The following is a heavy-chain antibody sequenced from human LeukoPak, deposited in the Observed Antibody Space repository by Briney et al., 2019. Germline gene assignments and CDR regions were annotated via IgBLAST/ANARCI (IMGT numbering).Heavy chain of an antibody. CDR3: ARNQRITIFGVVKAFDY. Sequence: PSETLSLTCTVSGGSISSSSYYWGWIRQPPGKGLEWIGSIYYSGSTYYNPSLKSRVTISVDTSKNQFSLKLSSVTAADTAVYYCARNQRITIFGVVKAFDYWGQEPRSPSPQ. J-gene: IGHJ4*01. D-gene: IGHD3-3*01. CDR1: GGSISSSSYY. CDR2: IYYSGST. V-gene: IGHV4-39*01.